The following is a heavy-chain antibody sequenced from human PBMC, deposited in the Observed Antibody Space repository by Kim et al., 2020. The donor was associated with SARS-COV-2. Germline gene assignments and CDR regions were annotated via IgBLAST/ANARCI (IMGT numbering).Heavy chain of an antibody. V-gene: IGHV4-39*01. CDR3: ARHVNTGVAGRGYIDN. CDR1: GGSISTISHY. D-gene: IGHD6-13*01. J-gene: IGHJ4*01. CDR2: IDYSGTT. Sequence: SETLSLTCSVSGGSISTISHYWGWIRQPPGKGLEWIGNIDYSGTTYYNSSLKNRVTISVDTSKTELSLKLTSVTATDTAVYFCARHVNTGVAGRGYIDNWGQGTLVTVSP.